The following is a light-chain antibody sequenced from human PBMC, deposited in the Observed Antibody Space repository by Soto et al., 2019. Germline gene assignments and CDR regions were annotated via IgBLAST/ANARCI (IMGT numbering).Light chain of an antibody. V-gene: IGKV3-20*01. CDR3: QQYDRSPTT. J-gene: IGKJ1*01. CDR2: GAS. Sequence: EIVLTQSPGTLSLSPGERATLSCRASQSVSSNFVAWYQEKPGQAPRLLIYGASSRATGIPDRFSGSGSGTDFTLTISRLEPEDFAVYYCQQYDRSPTTFGQGTKVDI. CDR1: QSVSSNF.